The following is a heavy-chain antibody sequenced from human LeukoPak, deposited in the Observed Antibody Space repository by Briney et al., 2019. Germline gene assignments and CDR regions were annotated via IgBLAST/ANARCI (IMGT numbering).Heavy chain of an antibody. CDR2: MNPNSGNT. D-gene: IGHD4-17*01. J-gene: IGHJ6*02. V-gene: IGHV1-8*01. CDR3: ARAYGDYGYPYYYYGMDV. Sequence: ASVKVSCKASGYTFTSYDINWVRQATGQGLEWMGWMNPNSGNTGYAQKFQGRVTMTRNTSISTAYMELSSLRSEDTAVHYCARAYGDYGYPYYYYGMDVWGQGTTVTVSS. CDR1: GYTFTSYD.